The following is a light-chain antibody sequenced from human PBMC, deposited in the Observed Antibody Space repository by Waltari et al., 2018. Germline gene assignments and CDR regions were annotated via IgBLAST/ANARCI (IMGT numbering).Light chain of an antibody. CDR2: DAS. CDR3: QKYGTLPAT. Sequence: EIVLTQSPGTLSLSPGERATLFCRASQSVSRTLAWYQQKPGQAPRLLTYDASSRATGTPDRFSGSGSGTDFSLTISRLEPEDFAVYYCQKYGTLPATFGQGTMVEIK. V-gene: IGKV3-20*01. CDR1: QSVSRT. J-gene: IGKJ1*01.